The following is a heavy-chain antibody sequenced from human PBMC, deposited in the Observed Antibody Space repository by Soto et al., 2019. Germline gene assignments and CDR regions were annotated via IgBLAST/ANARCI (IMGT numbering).Heavy chain of an antibody. CDR1: GGTFSSYA. CDR2: IIPIFGTA. CDR3: ALGDYSSXWLNYGMDV. D-gene: IGHD6-19*01. V-gene: IGHV1-69*13. Sequence: SVKVSCKASGGTFSSYAISWVRQAPGQGLEWMGGIIPIFGTANYAQKFQGRVTITADGSTSTAYMELSSLRSEDTAVYYCALGDYSSXWLNYGMDVWGQGTTVTVSS. J-gene: IGHJ6*02.